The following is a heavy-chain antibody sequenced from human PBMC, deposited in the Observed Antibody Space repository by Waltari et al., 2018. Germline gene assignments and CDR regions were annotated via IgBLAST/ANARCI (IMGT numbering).Heavy chain of an antibody. Sequence: QVQLQESGPGLVKPSETLSLTCTVSGGSMSSYYWSWIRQPAGKGLEWIGRMYTSGRTNYNPSLKSRVTMSVDTSKNQFSLKLSSVTAADTAVYYCARDAAGYTDPYYFDYWGQGTLVTVSS. CDR3: ARDAAGYTDPYYFDY. D-gene: IGHD6-13*01. CDR2: MYTSGRT. J-gene: IGHJ4*02. CDR1: GGSMSSYY. V-gene: IGHV4-4*07.